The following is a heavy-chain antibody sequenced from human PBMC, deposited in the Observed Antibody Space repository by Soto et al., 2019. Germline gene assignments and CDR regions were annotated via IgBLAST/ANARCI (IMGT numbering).Heavy chain of an antibody. CDR1: GFTFTNSA. D-gene: IGHD2-15*01. V-gene: IGHV1-58*01. CDR2: IVVGSGNT. J-gene: IGHJ6*02. Sequence: SVKVSCKASGFTFTNSAVQWVRQARGQRLEWIGWIVVGSGNTNYAERFQERVTITRDLSTSTAYMELSSLRSEDTAVYYCAGRYCSGGSCYNYYGLDVWGQGTTVTVSS. CDR3: AGRYCSGGSCYNYYGLDV.